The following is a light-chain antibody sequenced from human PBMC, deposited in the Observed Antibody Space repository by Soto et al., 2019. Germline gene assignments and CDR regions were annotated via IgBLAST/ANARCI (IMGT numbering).Light chain of an antibody. Sequence: QSVLTQPPSASGTPGQRVTISCSGSSSSIGSYTVNWYQQLPGTAPKLLIYGHNQRPSGVPDRFSGSNSGTSASLAISGLQYEDDADYYCAAWDDSLNGRVFGGGTKLTVL. J-gene: IGLJ2*01. CDR2: GHN. CDR1: SSSIGSYT. V-gene: IGLV1-44*01. CDR3: AAWDDSLNGRV.